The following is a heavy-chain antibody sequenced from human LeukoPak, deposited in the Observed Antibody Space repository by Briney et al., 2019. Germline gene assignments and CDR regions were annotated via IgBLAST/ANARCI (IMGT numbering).Heavy chain of an antibody. Sequence: SQTLSLTCTVSGGSISSGDYYWSWIRQPPGKGLEWIGYMYYSGSTYYNPSLKSRVTISVDTSKNQFSLKLNSVTAADTAVYYCARYSGGYYLDYWGQGTLVTVSS. CDR2: MYYSGST. D-gene: IGHD1-26*01. CDR1: GGSISSGDYY. V-gene: IGHV4-30-4*01. CDR3: ARYSGGYYLDY. J-gene: IGHJ4*02.